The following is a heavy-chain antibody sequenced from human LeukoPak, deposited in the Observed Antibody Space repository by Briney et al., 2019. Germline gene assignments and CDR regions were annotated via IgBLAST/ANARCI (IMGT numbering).Heavy chain of an antibody. CDR3: ARHRYYYES. J-gene: IGHJ4*01. V-gene: IGHV4-59*08. CDR2: IYSSGSA. CDR1: GASLNNNF. D-gene: IGHD3-22*01. Sequence: SETLSLTCTVSGASLNNNFWTWIRQPPGKGLEWIGYIYSSGSANYNPSLKSRVIISGDTSKNQISLNLTSVTAADTALYFCARHRYYYESWGHGTLVTVSS.